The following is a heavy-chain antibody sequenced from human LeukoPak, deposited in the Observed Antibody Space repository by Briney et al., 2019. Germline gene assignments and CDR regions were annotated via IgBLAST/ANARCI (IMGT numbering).Heavy chain of an antibody. Sequence: SETLSLTCTVSGGSISSYYWSWIRQPPGKGLEWIGYIYYSGSTNYNPSLKSRVTIPVDTSKNQFSLKLSSVTAADTAVYYCAAGGSGSYIDYWGQGTLVTVSS. J-gene: IGHJ4*02. CDR2: IYYSGST. D-gene: IGHD1-26*01. CDR3: AAGGSGSYIDY. V-gene: IGHV4-59*08. CDR1: GGSISSYY.